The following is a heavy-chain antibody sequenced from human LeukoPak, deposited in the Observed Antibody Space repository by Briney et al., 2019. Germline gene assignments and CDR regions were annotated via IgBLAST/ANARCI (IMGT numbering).Heavy chain of an antibody. CDR2: IIPIFGTA. D-gene: IGHD3-3*01. V-gene: IGHV1-69*05. J-gene: IGHJ6*03. CDR1: GGTFSSYA. CDR3: ARDWSNRYYYYMDV. Sequence: GASVKVSCKASGGTFSSYAISWVRQAPGQGLEWMGGIIPIFGTANYAQKFQGRVTITTDESTSTAYMELSSLRSEDTAVYYCARDWSNRYYYYMDVWGKGTTVTVSS.